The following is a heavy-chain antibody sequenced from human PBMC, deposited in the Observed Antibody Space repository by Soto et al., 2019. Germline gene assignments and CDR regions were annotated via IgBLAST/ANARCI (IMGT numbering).Heavy chain of an antibody. V-gene: IGHV3-9*01. Sequence: PGESLRLSCAASGFTFDDYAMHWVRQAPGKGLEWVSGISWNSGSIGYADSVKGRFTISRDNAKNSLYLQMNSLRAEDTALYYCAKPGGPNDYWGQGTLVTVSS. CDR2: ISWNSGSI. D-gene: IGHD2-15*01. CDR3: AKPGGPNDY. J-gene: IGHJ4*02. CDR1: GFTFDDYA.